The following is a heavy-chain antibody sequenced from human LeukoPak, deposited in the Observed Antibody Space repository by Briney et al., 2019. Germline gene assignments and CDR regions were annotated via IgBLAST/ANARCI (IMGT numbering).Heavy chain of an antibody. CDR2: IHYSGST. Sequence: PSETLSLTCTVSGGSISSYYWSWFRLPPGKGLEWIGNIHYSGSTNYNPSLKSRVTVSVDTSKNQFSLKLSSVTAADTAFYYCARHTDPRDNFDYWGQGTLVTVSS. CDR3: ARHTDPRDNFDY. V-gene: IGHV4-59*08. J-gene: IGHJ4*02. CDR1: GGSISSYY.